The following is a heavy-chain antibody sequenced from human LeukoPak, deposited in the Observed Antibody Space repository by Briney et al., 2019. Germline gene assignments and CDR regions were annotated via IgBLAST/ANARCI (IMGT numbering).Heavy chain of an antibody. CDR1: GFTLSSYW. Sequence: GGSLRLSCAASGFTLSSYWMSWVRLAPGKGLEWVANIKEDGTETYYVDSVKGRFTISRDNAKNSLYLQMNSLRVEDTAVYYCAKEGRSLQTYWGQGTLVTVSS. D-gene: IGHD5-24*01. V-gene: IGHV3-7*03. J-gene: IGHJ4*02. CDR2: IKEDGTET. CDR3: AKEGRSLQTY.